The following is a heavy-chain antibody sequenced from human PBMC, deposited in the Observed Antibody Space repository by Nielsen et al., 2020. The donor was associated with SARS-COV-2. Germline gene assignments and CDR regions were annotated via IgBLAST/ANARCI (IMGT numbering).Heavy chain of an antibody. Sequence: GESLKISCAASGFRFTSYTMNWVRQVPGKGLQWVANINQDGIEKYYVDSVKGRFTISRDNAKNSLYLQMNSLRADDTAVYFCARRTFYDILTFWGQGTLVAVSS. J-gene: IGHJ4*02. D-gene: IGHD3-9*01. V-gene: IGHV3-7*05. CDR2: INQDGIEK. CDR1: GFRFTSYT. CDR3: ARRTFYDILTF.